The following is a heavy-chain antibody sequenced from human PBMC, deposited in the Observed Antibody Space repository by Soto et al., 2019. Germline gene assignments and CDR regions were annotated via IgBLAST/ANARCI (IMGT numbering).Heavy chain of an antibody. CDR3: ARAAVGRFLGLVITDFYFDY. Sequence: QVQLVQSGAEVKKPGSSVKVSCKASGGTFSSYTISWVRQAPGQGLEWMGRIIPILGIANYAQKFQGRVLITADKSTSIAYMELSSLRSADTAVYYCARAAVGRFLGLVITDFYFDYWGQGTLVTVSS. D-gene: IGHD3-3*01. V-gene: IGHV1-69*02. CDR2: IIPILGIA. J-gene: IGHJ4*02. CDR1: GGTFSSYT.